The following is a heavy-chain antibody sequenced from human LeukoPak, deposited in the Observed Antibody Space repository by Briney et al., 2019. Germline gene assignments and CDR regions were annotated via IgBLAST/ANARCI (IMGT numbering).Heavy chain of an antibody. CDR1: GYSISSGYY. Sequence: PSETLSLTCAVSGYSISSGYYWGWIRQPLGKGLEWIGSIYHSGSTYYNPSLKSRVTISVDTSKNQFSLKLSSVTAADTAVYYCAMEVVPAAMWSLHWFDPWGQGTLVTVSS. CDR3: AMEVVPAAMWSLHWFDP. CDR2: IYHSGST. V-gene: IGHV4-38-2*01. D-gene: IGHD2-2*01. J-gene: IGHJ5*02.